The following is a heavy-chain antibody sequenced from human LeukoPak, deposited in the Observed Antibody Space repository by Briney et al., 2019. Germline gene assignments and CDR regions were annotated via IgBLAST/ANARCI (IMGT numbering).Heavy chain of an antibody. V-gene: IGHV3-23*01. J-gene: IGHJ3*02. D-gene: IGHD4-23*01. CDR1: GLTFSSYG. CDR2: ISIGGGST. CDR3: AKGAFGGNSPNAFDI. Sequence: GGSLRLSCAASGLTFSSYGMNWVRQAPGKGLEWVSSISIGGGSTYYADSVKGRFTFPRDNSKNTLYLQMNTLRAEDKAVYYCAKGAFGGNSPNAFDIWGQGTMVTVSS.